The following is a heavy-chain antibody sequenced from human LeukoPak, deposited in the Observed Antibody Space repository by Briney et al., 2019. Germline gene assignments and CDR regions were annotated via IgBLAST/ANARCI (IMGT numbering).Heavy chain of an antibody. Sequence: ASVKVSCKASGGTFSSYAISWVRQAPGQGLEWMGGIIPIFGTANYAQKFQGRVTITTDESTSTAYMELSSLRSEDTAVYYCARGAVSGYVGGYFDYWGQGTLVTVSS. CDR3: ARGAVSGYVGGYFDY. CDR2: IIPIFGTA. D-gene: IGHD3-22*01. CDR1: GGTFSSYA. J-gene: IGHJ4*02. V-gene: IGHV1-69*05.